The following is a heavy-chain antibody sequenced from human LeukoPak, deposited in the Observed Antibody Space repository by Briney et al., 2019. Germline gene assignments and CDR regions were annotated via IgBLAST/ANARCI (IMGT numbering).Heavy chain of an antibody. Sequence: SETLSLTCTVSGGSISSSSYYWGWIRQPPGKGLEWIGSIYYSGSTYYNPSLKSRVTISVDMSKNQFSLRLSSVTAADTAMYYCARGSIVGATPFDYWGQGTLVTVFS. V-gene: IGHV4-39*07. D-gene: IGHD1-26*01. J-gene: IGHJ4*02. CDR2: IYYSGST. CDR3: ARGSIVGATPFDY. CDR1: GGSISSSSYY.